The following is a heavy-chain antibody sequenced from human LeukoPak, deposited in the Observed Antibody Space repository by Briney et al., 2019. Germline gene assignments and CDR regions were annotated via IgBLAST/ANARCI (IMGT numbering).Heavy chain of an antibody. D-gene: IGHD2-2*01. CDR1: GFTFSSYS. Sequence: GGSLRLSCAASGFTFSSYSMNWVRQAPGKGLEWVSYISSSSSTIYYADSVKGRFTISRDNSNNTLYLQMNSLRTDDTAVYFCAKTQDCSSTDCYRAFDVWGQGTMVTVSS. J-gene: IGHJ3*01. CDR3: AKTQDCSSTDCYRAFDV. V-gene: IGHV3-48*01. CDR2: ISSSSSTI.